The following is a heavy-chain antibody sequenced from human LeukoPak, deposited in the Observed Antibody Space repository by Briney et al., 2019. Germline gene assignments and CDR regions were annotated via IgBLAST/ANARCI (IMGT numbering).Heavy chain of an antibody. J-gene: IGHJ6*03. CDR2: IKQDGSEK. V-gene: IGHV3-7*01. Sequence: GGSLRLSCAASGFTFSSYWMSWVRQAPGKGLEWVANIKQDGSEKYYVDSVKGRFTISRDNAKNSLYLQMNSLRAEDTAVYYCARDLSGQSRFWSGYFPSYYYYYMDVWGKGTTVTVSS. CDR3: ARDLSGQSRFWSGYFPSYYYYYMDV. D-gene: IGHD3-3*01. CDR1: GFTFSSYW.